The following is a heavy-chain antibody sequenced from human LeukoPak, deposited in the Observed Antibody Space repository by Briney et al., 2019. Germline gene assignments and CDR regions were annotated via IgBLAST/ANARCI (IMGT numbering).Heavy chain of an antibody. D-gene: IGHD3-10*01. V-gene: IGHV4-30-2*01. CDR3: ARDLLWFGEAYFDY. CDR1: GGSISSGDYS. J-gene: IGHJ4*02. Sequence: SQTLSLTCAVSGGSISSGDYSWSWIRQPPGTGLEWIGYTYHSGRTYYNPSLKSRVTISIDRSKNQFSLKLSSVTAADTAVYYCARDLLWFGEAYFDYWGQGTLVTVSS. CDR2: TYHSGRT.